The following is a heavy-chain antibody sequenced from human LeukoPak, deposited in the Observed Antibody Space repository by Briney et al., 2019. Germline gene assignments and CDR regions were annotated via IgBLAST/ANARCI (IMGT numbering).Heavy chain of an antibody. V-gene: IGHV3-23*01. CDR1: GGSFSGYY. CDR2: IGGTGVRT. CDR3: AKTYSSGWYGSYYFDY. J-gene: IGHJ4*02. Sequence: ETLSLTCAVYGGSFSGYYWSWVRQAPGKGLEWVSTIGGTGVRTYYADSVKGRFTISRDNSKNTLYLQINSLRAEDTAVYFCAKTYSSGWYGSYYFDYWGQGTLVTVSS. D-gene: IGHD6-19*01.